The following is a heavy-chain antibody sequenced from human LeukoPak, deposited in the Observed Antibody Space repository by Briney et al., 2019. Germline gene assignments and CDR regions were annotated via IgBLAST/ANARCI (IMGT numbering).Heavy chain of an antibody. CDR2: IDPNSGGT. D-gene: IGHD2-21*01. CDR1: GYSFTDYY. V-gene: IGHV1-2*02. CDR3: ARADRLHGGPYLIGP. Sequence: ASVTVSCKTSGYSFTDYYMHWVRQAPGQGLEWMGWIDPNSGGTSSAQKFQGRVTMTRDTSITTVYMEVRWLTSDDAAIYYCARADRLHGGPYLIGPWGQGTLVTVSS. J-gene: IGHJ5*02.